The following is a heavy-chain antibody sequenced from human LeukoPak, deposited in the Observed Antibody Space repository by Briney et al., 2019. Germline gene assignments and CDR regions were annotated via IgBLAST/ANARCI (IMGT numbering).Heavy chain of an antibody. CDR2: FDPEDGET. Sequence: GASVKVSCKVSGYTLTELSMHWVRQAPGKGLEWMGGFDPEDGETIYAQKFQGRVTMTEDTSTDTAYMELSSLRSEDTAVYYCARVEGPHYYGSGSYEDWFDPWGQGTLVTVSS. CDR3: ARVEGPHYYGSGSYEDWFDP. V-gene: IGHV1-24*01. J-gene: IGHJ5*02. CDR1: GYTLTELS. D-gene: IGHD3-10*01.